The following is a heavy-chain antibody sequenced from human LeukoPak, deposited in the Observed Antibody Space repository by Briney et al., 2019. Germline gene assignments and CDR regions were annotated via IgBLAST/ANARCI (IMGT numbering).Heavy chain of an antibody. CDR3: ARGEEYYYDSSGYADY. CDR2: INPSGGST. V-gene: IGHV1-46*03. D-gene: IGHD3-22*01. Sequence: ASVKVSCKAPGYTFTSYYIHWVRQAPGQGLEWMGIINPSGGSTSYAQKFQGRVTMTRDTSTSTVYMELSSLRSEDTAVYYCARGEEYYYDSSGYADYWGQGTLVTVSS. J-gene: IGHJ4*02. CDR1: GYTFTSYY.